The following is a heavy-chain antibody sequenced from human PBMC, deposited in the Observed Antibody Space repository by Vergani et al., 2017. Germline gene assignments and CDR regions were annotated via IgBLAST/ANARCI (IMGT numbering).Heavy chain of an antibody. V-gene: IGHV4-59*01. J-gene: IGHJ4*02. CDR2: IYYSGST. CDR3: ARERRNIAAIDY. Sequence: QVQLQESGPGLVKPSETLSLTCTVSGGSTSSYYWSWIRQPPGKGLEWIGYIYYSGSTNYNPSLKSRVTISVDTSKNQFSLKLSSVTAADTAVYYCARERRNIAAIDYWGQGTLVTVSS. D-gene: IGHD6-6*01. CDR1: GGSTSSYY.